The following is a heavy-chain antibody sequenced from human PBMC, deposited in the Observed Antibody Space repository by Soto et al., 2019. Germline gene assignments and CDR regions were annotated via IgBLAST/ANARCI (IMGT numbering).Heavy chain of an antibody. J-gene: IGHJ4*02. CDR3: ARYRREAVAGYTLDN. CDR2: VYTSGST. Sequence: PSETLSLTCTVSGCSISSNYWTWIRQPPRKGLEWIGSVYTSGSTNYNPTLKSRVTISEDTSKSQLSLQVNSMTAADTAVYYCARYRREAVAGYTLDNWGQGIMVTVSS. CDR1: GCSISSNY. V-gene: IGHV4-4*08. D-gene: IGHD6-13*01.